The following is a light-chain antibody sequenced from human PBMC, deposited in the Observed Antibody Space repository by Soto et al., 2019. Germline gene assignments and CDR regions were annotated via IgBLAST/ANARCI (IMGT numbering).Light chain of an antibody. V-gene: IGKV1-39*01. J-gene: IGKJ1*01. Sequence: DIQMTQSPSSLSASVGDRVIITCRASQTISSHLNWYQQKPGKAPNLLVYAASSLQSGVPSRFTGSGSGTDFTLTISSLQPEDFATYYCQQSYSSPPTCGQGTKVGIK. CDR1: QTISSH. CDR3: QQSYSSPPT. CDR2: AAS.